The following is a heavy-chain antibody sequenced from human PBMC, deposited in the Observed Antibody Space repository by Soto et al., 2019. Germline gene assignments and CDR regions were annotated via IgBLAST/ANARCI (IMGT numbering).Heavy chain of an antibody. Sequence: QLQLQESGSGLVKPSQTLSLTCAVSGGSISSGGYSWSWIRQPPGKGLEWIGYIYHSGSTYYNPSLKCRITISIDRSKNQLSRKLSSVTAADTAVYYCARGMTTVTTLDYWGQGTLVTVSS. CDR2: IYHSGST. CDR3: ARGMTTVTTLDY. D-gene: IGHD4-4*01. V-gene: IGHV4-30-2*01. J-gene: IGHJ4*02. CDR1: GGSISSGGYS.